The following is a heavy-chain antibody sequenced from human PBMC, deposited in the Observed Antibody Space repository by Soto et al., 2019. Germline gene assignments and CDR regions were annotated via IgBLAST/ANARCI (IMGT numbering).Heavy chain of an antibody. D-gene: IGHD1-1*01. CDR1: GFTFTSSA. Sequence: SVKVSCKASGFTFTSSAVQWVRQARGQRLEWIGWIVVGSGNTNYAQKFQERVTITRDMSTSTAYMELSSLRSEDTAVYYCAAETAGNTYYYYGMDVWGQGTTVTSP. J-gene: IGHJ6*02. V-gene: IGHV1-58*01. CDR3: AAETAGNTYYYYGMDV. CDR2: IVVGSGNT.